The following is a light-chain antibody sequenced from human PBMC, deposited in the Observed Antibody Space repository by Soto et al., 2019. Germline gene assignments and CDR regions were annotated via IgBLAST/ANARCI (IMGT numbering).Light chain of an antibody. CDR2: AAS. J-gene: IGKJ4*01. CDR1: QSISNF. V-gene: IGKV3-11*01. Sequence: EIVLTQSPATLSLSPGERATLSCRASQSISNFLAWYQQKPGQAPRLLISAASIRATGIPARFSGSGSGTDFILTISSLEPEDFAGYYCQRRSSWASSCGGGIKVEI. CDR3: QRRSSWASS.